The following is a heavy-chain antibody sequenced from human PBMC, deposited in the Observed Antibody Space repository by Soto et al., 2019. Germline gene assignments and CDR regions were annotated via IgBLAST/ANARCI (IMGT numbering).Heavy chain of an antibody. D-gene: IGHD1-26*01. V-gene: IGHV4-39*01. CDR3: ATHGITGSYYDAFDI. CDR1: GCTIRNLVYC. Sequence: LGTMSLSYTFAGCTIRNLVYCLSWIHPHPGKGLEWIGYIYYSGTTFYNPSLKSRVTLSVDTSKNQFALKLSSVTAAETAVYYCATHGITGSYYDAFDIWGQGTMVTVSS. CDR2: IYYSGTT. J-gene: IGHJ3*02.